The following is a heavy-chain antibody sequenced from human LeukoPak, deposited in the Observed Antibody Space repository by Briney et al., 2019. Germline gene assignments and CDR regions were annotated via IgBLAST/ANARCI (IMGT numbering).Heavy chain of an antibody. J-gene: IGHJ4*02. CDR3: AKDGRGPSGSYWDFDY. Sequence: GESLKISCKGSGYSFTSYWNGWVRQAPGKGLEWGAAISGSGGSTYYTDSVKGRFTISRDNSKNTLYLQMNSLRAEDTAVYYCAKDGRGPSGSYWDFDYWGQGTLVTVSS. V-gene: IGHV3-23*01. D-gene: IGHD1-26*01. CDR2: ISGSGGST. CDR1: GYSFTSYW.